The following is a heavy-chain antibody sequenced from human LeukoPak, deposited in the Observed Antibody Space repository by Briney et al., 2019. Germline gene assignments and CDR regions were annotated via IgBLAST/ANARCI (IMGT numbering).Heavy chain of an antibody. CDR3: ARVSKTTVTYCFAY. Sequence: GGSLRLSCAASGFTFSSYSMNWVRHAPGKGLEWVSSISSSSSYIYYAASVKGRFTISRDNAKNSLYLQMNSLRAEDTAVYYCARVSKTTVTYCFAYWGQGTLVTVSS. V-gene: IGHV3-21*01. D-gene: IGHD4-17*01. CDR2: ISSSSSYI. CDR1: GFTFSSYS. J-gene: IGHJ4*02.